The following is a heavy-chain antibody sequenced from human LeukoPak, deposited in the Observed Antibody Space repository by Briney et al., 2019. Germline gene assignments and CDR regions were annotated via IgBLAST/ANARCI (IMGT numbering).Heavy chain of an antibody. Sequence: GGSVRLSCAASGFTFGNYALSWVRQAPGKGLEWVSSVSGSGGSTYYADSVKGRFTISRDNSKNTLYLQMNSLRAEDTAVYYCAKDDYYDSSGYFRHWGQGTRVTVSS. CDR1: GFTFGNYA. V-gene: IGHV3-23*01. D-gene: IGHD3-22*01. J-gene: IGHJ1*01. CDR3: AKDDYYDSSGYFRH. CDR2: VSGSGGST.